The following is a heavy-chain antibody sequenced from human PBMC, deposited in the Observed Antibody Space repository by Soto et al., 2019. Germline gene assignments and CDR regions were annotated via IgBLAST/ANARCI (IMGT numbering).Heavy chain of an antibody. CDR2: IYYSGST. D-gene: IGHD2-2*01. J-gene: IGHJ4*02. V-gene: IGHV4-39*01. CDR3: ARSSTSHSTDFDY. Sequence: QLQLQESGPGLVKPSETLSLTCTVSGGSISSSSYYWGWIRQPPGKGLEWIGSIYYSGSTYYNPSLKSRVTISVDTSKNQFSLKLSSVTAADTAVYYCARSSTSHSTDFDYWGQGTLVTVSS. CDR1: GGSISSSSYY.